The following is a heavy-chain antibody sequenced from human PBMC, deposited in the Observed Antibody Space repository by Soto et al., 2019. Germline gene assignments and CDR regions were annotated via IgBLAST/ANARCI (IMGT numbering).Heavy chain of an antibody. CDR1: GDSITSSGHY. CDR2: IYYDGST. D-gene: IGHD3-3*01. Sequence: SETLSLTCTVSGDSITSSGHYWGWIRQSPGKGLENIANIYYDGSTYYNPSLKSRFTISRDNSKNSLFLQIYSLRAEDTAIYYCATSLRFFARGADYWGQGTQVTVSS. V-gene: IGHV4-39*01. J-gene: IGHJ4*02. CDR3: ATSLRFFARGADY.